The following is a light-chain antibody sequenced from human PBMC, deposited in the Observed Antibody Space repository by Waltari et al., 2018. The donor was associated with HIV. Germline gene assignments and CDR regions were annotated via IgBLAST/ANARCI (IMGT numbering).Light chain of an antibody. Sequence: QSALTQPASVSGAPGQSITISCTGTTSHIGNVNYVSWYQHHPGRAPKLIIYEVSNRPSGVSNRFSGSKSGNTASLTVSGLHAEDEGDYYCSSYSSSTSPYVFGTGTKVTVV. CDR3: SSYSSSTSPYV. CDR2: EVS. J-gene: IGLJ1*01. CDR1: TSHIGNVNY. V-gene: IGLV2-14*01.